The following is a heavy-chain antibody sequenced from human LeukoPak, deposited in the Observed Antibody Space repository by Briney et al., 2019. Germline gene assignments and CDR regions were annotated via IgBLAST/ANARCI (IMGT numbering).Heavy chain of an antibody. CDR1: GFTFSDYY. CDR3: ARGSGYYDSSGLLY. Sequence: GGSLRLFCAASGFTFSDYYMRWIRQAPGKGLEGVSYISSSGSTIYYADSVKGRFTISRDNAKNSLYLQMNSLRAEDTAVYYCARGSGYYDSSGLLYWGQGTLVTVSS. J-gene: IGHJ4*02. CDR2: ISSSGSTI. D-gene: IGHD3-22*01. V-gene: IGHV3-11*01.